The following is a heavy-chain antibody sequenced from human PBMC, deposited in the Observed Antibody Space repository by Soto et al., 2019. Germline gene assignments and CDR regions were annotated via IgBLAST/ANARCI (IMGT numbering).Heavy chain of an antibody. J-gene: IGHJ4*02. CDR3: ASGDITGLFAF. D-gene: IGHD2-8*02. V-gene: IGHV4-34*01. Sequence: SETLSLTCAVYGGSFSGYYWTWIRQSPGKGLEWIGQISYSGSTNYNPSLKSRVFISVGTSKNQFFLKLTSVTAADTAVYYCASGDITGLFAFWGQGSLVPVSS. CDR2: ISYSGST. CDR1: GGSFSGYY.